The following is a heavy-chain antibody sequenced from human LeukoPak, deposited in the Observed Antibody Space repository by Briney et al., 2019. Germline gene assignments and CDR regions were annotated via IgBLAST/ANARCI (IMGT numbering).Heavy chain of an antibody. CDR2: INPNSGGT. D-gene: IGHD2-8*01. J-gene: IGHJ6*03. CDR1: GYTFTGYY. V-gene: IGHV1-2*02. CDR3: ARDLLGYCTNGVCYADYYYYMDV. Sequence: ASVKVSCKASGYTFTGYYMHWVRQAPGQGLEWMGWINPNSGGTNYAQKFQGRVTMTRDTSISTACMELSRLRSDDTAVYYCARDLLGYCTNGVCYADYYYYMDVWGKGTTVTVSS.